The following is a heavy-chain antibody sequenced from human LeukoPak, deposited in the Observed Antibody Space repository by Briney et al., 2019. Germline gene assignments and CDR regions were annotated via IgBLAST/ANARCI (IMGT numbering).Heavy chain of an antibody. D-gene: IGHD3-22*01. CDR3: AKYYYDSGGRGNDAFDV. CDR2: ISGCGMLT. Sequence: GGSLRLSRATSGFSFGSYAMSWVRQAPGKGLEGVSSISGCGMLTYYADSVKGRFTIPRDNSNNTPYLQMSSLRAEDTAPFYSAKYYYDSGGRGNDAFDVWGQSTLVTVPS. J-gene: IGHJ3*01. V-gene: IGHV3-23*01. CDR1: GFSFGSYA.